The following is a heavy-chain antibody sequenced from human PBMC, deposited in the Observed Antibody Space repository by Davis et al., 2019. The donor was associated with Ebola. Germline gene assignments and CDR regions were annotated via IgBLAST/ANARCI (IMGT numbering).Heavy chain of an antibody. V-gene: IGHV4-59*08. Sequence: MPSETLSLTCTVSGGSISPYYWRWIRQPPGKGLEWIGYIYYSGGTKYNLSLKGRVAISVDTSNNQFSLTLSSVTAADTAVYYCARSYSAAPFDYWGQGTLVTVSS. J-gene: IGHJ4*02. CDR3: ARSYSAAPFDY. CDR2: IYYSGGT. CDR1: GGSISPYY. D-gene: IGHD5-12*01.